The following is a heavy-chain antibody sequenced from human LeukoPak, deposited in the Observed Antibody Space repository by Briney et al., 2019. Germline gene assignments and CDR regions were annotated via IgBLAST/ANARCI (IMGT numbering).Heavy chain of an antibody. CDR2: INNSGST. D-gene: IGHD3-10*01. CDR1: GGSFSGYY. CDR3: ARGKDVLLWFGELRPGYFQH. V-gene: IGHV4-34*01. J-gene: IGHJ1*01. Sequence: SETLSLTCAVYGGSFSGYYWSWIRQPPGKGLEWIGEINNSGSTNYNPSLKSRVTISVDTSKNQFSLKLSSVTAADTAVYYCARGKDVLLWFGELRPGYFQHWGQGTLVTVSS.